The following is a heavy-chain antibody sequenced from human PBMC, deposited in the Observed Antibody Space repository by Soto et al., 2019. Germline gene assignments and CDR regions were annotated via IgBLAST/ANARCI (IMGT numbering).Heavy chain of an antibody. CDR2: IYTSGST. CDR3: ARDLSGDCSGGSCYLEDAFDI. V-gene: IGHV4-4*07. D-gene: IGHD2-15*01. CDR1: GGSISSYY. J-gene: IGHJ3*02. Sequence: PSETLSLTCTVSGGSISSYYWSWIRQPAGKGLEWIGRIYTSGSTNYNRSLKIRVTMSVYTSKNQFSLKLSSVTAADTAVYYCARDLSGDCSGGSCYLEDAFDIWGQGTMVPVSS.